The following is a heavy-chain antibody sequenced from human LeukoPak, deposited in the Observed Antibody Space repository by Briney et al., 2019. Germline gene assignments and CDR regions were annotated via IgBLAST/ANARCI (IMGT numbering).Heavy chain of an antibody. J-gene: IGHJ4*02. Sequence: GGSLRLSCAASGFTFNSYSMNWVRQAPGKGLEWISYISSTSITIYYADSVKGRFTISRDNAKNSLYLQMNSLRAEDTAVYYCARDNGGSYYLDYWGQGALVTVSS. CDR3: ARDNGGSYYLDY. CDR2: ISSTSITI. D-gene: IGHD2-15*01. CDR1: GFTFNSYS. V-gene: IGHV3-48*01.